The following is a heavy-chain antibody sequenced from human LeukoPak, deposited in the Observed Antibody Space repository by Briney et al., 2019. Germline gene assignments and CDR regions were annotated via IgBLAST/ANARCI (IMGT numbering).Heavy chain of an antibody. Sequence: SGGSLGLSCTASGFTFSGYSMNWIRQASGKGLEWVSSFGTRSTSVYHAGSVKGRFAISRDNAKNSLYLQMNSLRAEDTALYYCAREVSEGFDFWGQGTLVTVSS. CDR3: AREVSEGFDF. CDR2: FGTRSTSV. CDR1: GFTFSGYS. J-gene: IGHJ4*02. D-gene: IGHD3-22*01. V-gene: IGHV3-21*01.